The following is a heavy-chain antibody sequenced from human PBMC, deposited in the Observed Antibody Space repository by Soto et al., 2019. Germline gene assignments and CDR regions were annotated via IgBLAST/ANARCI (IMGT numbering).Heavy chain of an antibody. D-gene: IGHD3-10*01. J-gene: IGHJ4*02. CDR3: ARAYGSGSYYNVPYYFDY. CDR2: IYYSGST. Sequence: SETLSLTCTVSGGSISSYYWSWIRQPPGKGLEWIGYIYYSGSTNYNPSLKSRVTISVDTSKNQFSLKLSSVTAADTAVYYCARAYGSGSYYNVPYYFDYWGQGTLVTVSS. V-gene: IGHV4-59*01. CDR1: GGSISSYY.